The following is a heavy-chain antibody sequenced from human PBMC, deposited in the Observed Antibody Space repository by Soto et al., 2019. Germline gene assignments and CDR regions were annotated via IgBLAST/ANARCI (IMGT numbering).Heavy chain of an antibody. CDR1: GFTFSSYA. Sequence: VGSLRLSCAASGFTFSSYAMSWVRQAPGKGLEWVSAISGSGGSTYYADSVKGRFTISRDNSKNTLYLQMNSLRAEDTAVYYCAKRPWIQLWLYYFDYWGQGTLVTVSS. CDR3: AKRPWIQLWLYYFDY. D-gene: IGHD5-18*01. V-gene: IGHV3-23*01. CDR2: ISGSGGST. J-gene: IGHJ4*02.